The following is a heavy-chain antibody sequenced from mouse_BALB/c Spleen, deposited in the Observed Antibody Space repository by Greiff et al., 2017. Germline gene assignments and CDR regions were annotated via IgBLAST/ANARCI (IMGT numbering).Heavy chain of an antibody. D-gene: IGHD2-1*01. CDR1: GFSLTSYG. J-gene: IGHJ2*01. CDR3: ARNWGNYGYYFDY. V-gene: IGHV2-4-1*01. CDR2: IWSGGST. Sequence: VKLVESGPGLVQPSQSLSITCTVSGFSLTSYGVHWVRQSPGKGLEWLGVIWSGGSTDYNAAFISRLSISKDNSKSQVFFKMNSLQADDTAIYYCARNWGNYGYYFDYWGQGTTLTVSS.